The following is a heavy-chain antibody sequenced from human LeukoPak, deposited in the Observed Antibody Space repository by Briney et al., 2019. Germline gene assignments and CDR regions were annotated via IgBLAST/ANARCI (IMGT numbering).Heavy chain of an antibody. CDR1: GVTLSSHS. Sequence: PGGSLTLSCAPSGVTLSSHSMNWVRHAPGEGLVWGSSISSSSSYIYYARSVKGRFTISRDNAKNSLYVKMNSLRAEDTAVYYCAREEAVGWNDYWGQGTLVTVSS. V-gene: IGHV3-21*01. CDR3: AREEAVGWNDY. CDR2: ISSSSSYI. J-gene: IGHJ4*02. D-gene: IGHD1-1*01.